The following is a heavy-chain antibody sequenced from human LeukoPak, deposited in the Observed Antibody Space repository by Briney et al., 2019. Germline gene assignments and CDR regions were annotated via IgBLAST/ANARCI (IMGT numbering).Heavy chain of an antibody. J-gene: IGHJ4*02. CDR1: GYSFTSYW. V-gene: IGHV3-64*01. Sequence: GESLKISCKGSGYSFTSYWIGWVRQAPGKGLEYVSGINSNGGRTYYANSVKGRFTISRENSRSTLYLQMGSLRAEDMAVYYCAREGRYGASDYWGQGTMVTVSS. CDR3: AREGRYGASDY. D-gene: IGHD5-18*01. CDR2: INSNGGRT.